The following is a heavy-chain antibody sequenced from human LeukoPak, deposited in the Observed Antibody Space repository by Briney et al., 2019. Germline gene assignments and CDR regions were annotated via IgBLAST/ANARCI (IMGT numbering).Heavy chain of an antibody. D-gene: IGHD1-7*01. CDR2: ISYDGSNK. J-gene: IGHJ5*02. CDR3: AKSFVTGTPNWFDP. CDR1: GFTFSNYG. V-gene: IGHV3-30*18. Sequence: GGSLRLSCAASGFTFSNYGMHWVRQAPGKGLEWVAIISYDGSNKFYADSVKGRFTISRDNSKNTLFLQMNSLRAEDTAVYYCAKSFVTGTPNWFDPWGQGTLVTVSS.